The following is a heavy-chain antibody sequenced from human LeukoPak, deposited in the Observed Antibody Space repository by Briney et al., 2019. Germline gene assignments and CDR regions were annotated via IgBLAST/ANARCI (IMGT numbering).Heavy chain of an antibody. D-gene: IGHD6-19*01. CDR3: ARGESGKTVSLFAY. CDR1: GDSVSSKSAA. V-gene: IGHV6-1*01. J-gene: IGHJ4*02. Sequence: SQTLSLTCAISGDSVSSKSAAWNWIRQSPSRGLEWLGRTYYRSKWYSDYAVSVRSRMTVNADTSKNQFSLQLNSVTPEDTAVYYCARGESGKTVSLFAYWGQGTLVTVSS. CDR2: TYYRSKWYS.